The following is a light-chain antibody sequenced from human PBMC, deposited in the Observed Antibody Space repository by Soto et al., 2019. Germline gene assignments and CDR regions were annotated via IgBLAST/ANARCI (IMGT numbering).Light chain of an antibody. CDR1: QSISTY. CDR2: AAS. V-gene: IGKV1-12*01. J-gene: IGKJ5*01. Sequence: DIQMTQSPSSVSASIGDRVSITCRASQSISTYLGWYQQKPGKAPKLLIYAASSLQSGVPSRFSGSGSGTEFTLTISSLQPDDFATYYCQQDNSPPLTFGQGTKLDIK. CDR3: QQDNSPPLT.